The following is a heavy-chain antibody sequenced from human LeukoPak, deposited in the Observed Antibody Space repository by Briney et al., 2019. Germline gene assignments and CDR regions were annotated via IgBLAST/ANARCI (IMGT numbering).Heavy chain of an antibody. CDR3: ASVYKNGMDV. D-gene: IGHD5-24*01. Sequence: GASVNVSCKASGYTFTGYYLHWVRQAPGQGLEWMAIINPSGDTTSHAQKFQGRVTMTRDTSASTVYMELSSLRSEDTAVYYCASVYKNGMDVWGQGTTVTVSS. J-gene: IGHJ6*02. CDR2: INPSGDTT. V-gene: IGHV1-46*01. CDR1: GYTFTGYY.